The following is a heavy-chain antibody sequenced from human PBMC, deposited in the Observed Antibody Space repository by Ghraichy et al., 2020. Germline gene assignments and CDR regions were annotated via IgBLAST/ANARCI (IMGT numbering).Heavy chain of an antibody. CDR3: ASFSSGWGHYYYGMDV. CDR2: IWYDGSNK. V-gene: IGHV3-33*01. CDR1: GFTFSSYG. J-gene: IGHJ6*02. Sequence: GGSLRLSCAASGFTFSSYGMHWVRQAPGKGLEWVAVIWYDGSNKYYADSVKGRFTISRDNSKNTLYLQMNSLRAEDTAVYYCASFSSGWGHYYYGMDVWGQGTTVTVSS. D-gene: IGHD6-19*01.